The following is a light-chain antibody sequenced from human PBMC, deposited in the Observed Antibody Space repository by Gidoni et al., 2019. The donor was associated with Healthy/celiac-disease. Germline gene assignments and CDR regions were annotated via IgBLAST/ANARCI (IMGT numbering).Light chain of an antibody. CDR3: QQRSNWPRGT. Sequence: EIVLTQSPATLSLSPGERATLSCRASQSVSSYLAWYQQKPGQAPRLLIYDASNRATGIPARFSGSGSGTDFTLTISSLEPEDFAVYYCQQRSNWPRGTFGGGTKVEIE. V-gene: IGKV3-11*01. CDR2: DAS. J-gene: IGKJ4*01. CDR1: QSVSSY.